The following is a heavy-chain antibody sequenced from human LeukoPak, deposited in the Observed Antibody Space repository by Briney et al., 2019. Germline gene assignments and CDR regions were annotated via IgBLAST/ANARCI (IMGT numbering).Heavy chain of an antibody. CDR1: GFTFSNYG. J-gene: IGHJ4*02. Sequence: GGSLRLSCAASGFTFSNYGMSWVRQAPGEGLEWVSSIGAGGVTILYADSVKGRFTISRDISKNTLFLQMNSLRAEDTDVYYCARGGGTVIRHFEYWGQGTLVTVSS. CDR3: ARGGGTVIRHFEY. D-gene: IGHD2/OR15-2a*01. V-gene: IGHV3-23*01. CDR2: IGAGGVTI.